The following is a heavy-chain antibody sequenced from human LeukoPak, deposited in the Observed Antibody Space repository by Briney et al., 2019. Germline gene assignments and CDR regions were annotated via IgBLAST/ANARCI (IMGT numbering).Heavy chain of an antibody. CDR3: AKSSTSRYSWFDP. D-gene: IGHD2-2*01. V-gene: IGHV1-69*13. J-gene: IGHJ5*02. CDR1: GGTLSSYA. Sequence: ASVKVSCKASGGTLSSYAISWVRQAPGQGLEWMGGIIPIFGTANYAQKFQGRVTITADESTSTAYMELSSLRSEDTAVYYCAKSSTSRYSWFDPWGQGTLVTVSS. CDR2: IIPIFGTA.